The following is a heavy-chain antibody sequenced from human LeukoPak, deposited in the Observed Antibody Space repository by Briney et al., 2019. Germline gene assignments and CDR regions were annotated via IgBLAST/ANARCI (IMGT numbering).Heavy chain of an antibody. CDR2: INWNGGRT. D-gene: IGHD1-14*01. Sequence: GGSLRLSCAASGFTFDDYGMSWVRQGPGKGLEWVSGINWNGGRTGYADSVKGRFTISRDNAKNSLYLQMNSLRAEDTAFYCARDRFLRRPEPADYWGQGTLVTVSS. J-gene: IGHJ4*02. CDR1: GFTFDDYG. V-gene: IGHV3-20*04. CDR3: ARDRFLRRPEPADY.